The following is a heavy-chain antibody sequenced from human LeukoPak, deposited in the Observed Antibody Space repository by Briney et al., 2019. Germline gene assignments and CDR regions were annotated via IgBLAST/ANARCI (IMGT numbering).Heavy chain of an antibody. J-gene: IGHJ6*03. CDR3: ARPRPYCSGGSCYSRGYYMDV. CDR2: IYYSGST. CDR1: GGSISSSSYY. D-gene: IGHD2-15*01. Sequence: SETLSLTCTVSGGSISSSSYYWGWIRQPPGKGLEWIGSIYYSGSTYYNPSLKSRVTISVDTSKNQFSLTLSSVPAADPAVYYCARPRPYCSGGSCYSRGYYMDVWGKGTTVTVSS. V-gene: IGHV4-39*01.